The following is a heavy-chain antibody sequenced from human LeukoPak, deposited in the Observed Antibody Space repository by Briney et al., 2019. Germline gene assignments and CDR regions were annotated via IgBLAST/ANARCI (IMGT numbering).Heavy chain of an antibody. V-gene: IGHV3-21*01. J-gene: IGHJ4*02. D-gene: IGHD3-22*01. CDR3: ARDPYGYDSTWG. CDR1: GFTFNTYS. Sequence: GGSLRLSCAASGFTFNTYSMDWVRQAPGKGLEWVSSISGTGDYIYYADSVQGRFTISRDNSKNSLYLQLNSLRAEDSALYYCARDPYGYDSTWGWGQGTLVTVSS. CDR2: ISGTGDYI.